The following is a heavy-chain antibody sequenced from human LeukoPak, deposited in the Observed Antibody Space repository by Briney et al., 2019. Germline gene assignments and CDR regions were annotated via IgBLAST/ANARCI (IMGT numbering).Heavy chain of an antibody. D-gene: IGHD6-19*01. V-gene: IGHV4-4*02. J-gene: IGHJ4*02. CDR2: IHHSGST. CDR3: ARGLYGSDSF. Sequence: PSETLSLTCAVSGASVSSSNWWMWVRQPPKKGLEWIGEIHHSGSTNYNPSLKSRVTMSVETSKNQISLRLTSGTAADTAVYYCARGLYGSDSFWGQGNLVTVSS. CDR1: GASVSSSNW.